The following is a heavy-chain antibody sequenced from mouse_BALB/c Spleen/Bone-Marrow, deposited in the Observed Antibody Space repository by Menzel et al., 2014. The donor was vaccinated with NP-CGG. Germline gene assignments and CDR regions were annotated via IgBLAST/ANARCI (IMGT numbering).Heavy chain of an antibody. CDR3: ARKSQRAYDSMNY. D-gene: IGHD2-4*01. CDR2: IYPGDFNT. V-gene: IGHV1S56*01. CDR1: GYTFTSYY. Sequence: QVQLQQSGPELVKPGASVRISCKASGYTFTSYYVHWVGQRPGQGLEWIGWIYPGDFNTKYNEKFKGKATLTADKSSSTASMQVSSLTSEDSAVYFCARKSQRAYDSMNYWGQGTSVTVSS. J-gene: IGHJ4*01.